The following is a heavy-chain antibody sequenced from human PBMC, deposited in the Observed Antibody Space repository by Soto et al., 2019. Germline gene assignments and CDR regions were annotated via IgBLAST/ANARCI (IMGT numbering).Heavy chain of an antibody. D-gene: IGHD6-6*01. CDR2: IYYSGST. CDR3: ARDGDFHGIAARWFDP. J-gene: IGHJ5*02. V-gene: IGHV4-31*03. CDR1: GGSISSGGYY. Sequence: QVQLQESGPGLVKPSQTLSLTCTVSGGSISSGGYYWSWIRQHPGKGLEWIGYIYYSGSTYYNPSLKSRVTISVDTSKNQFSLKLSSVTAADTAVYYCARDGDFHGIAARWFDPWGQGTLVTVSS.